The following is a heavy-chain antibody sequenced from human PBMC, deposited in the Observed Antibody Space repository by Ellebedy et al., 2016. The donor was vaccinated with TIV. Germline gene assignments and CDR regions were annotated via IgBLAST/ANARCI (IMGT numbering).Heavy chain of an antibody. CDR2: ISGSGVSI. CDR3: SKNLESQIAISSA. CDR1: GFTFSSYA. V-gene: IGHV3-23*01. J-gene: IGHJ5*02. D-gene: IGHD1-1*01. Sequence: GESLKISCAASGFTFSSYAMSWVRQAPGKGLEWVSGISGSGVSIYYADSVRGRFTISRDNSRNTLYLQMSSLRVDDTALYYCSKNLESQIAISSAWGQGTLVAVSS.